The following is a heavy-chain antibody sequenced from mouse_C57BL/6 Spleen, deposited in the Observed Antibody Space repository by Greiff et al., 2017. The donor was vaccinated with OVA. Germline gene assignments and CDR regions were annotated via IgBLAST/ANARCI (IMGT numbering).Heavy chain of an antibody. CDR1: GFTFRSYA. V-gene: IGHV5-9-1*02. J-gene: IGHJ1*03. D-gene: IGHD1-1*01. CDR2: ISSGGDYI. CDR3: TRDRLDYYGSSYGYFDV. Sequence: EVKLVESGEGLVKPGGSLKLSCAASGFTFRSYAMSWVRQTPEKRLEWVAYISSGGDYIYYADTVKGRFTISSDNARNTLYLQMSSLKSEDTAMYYCTRDRLDYYGSSYGYFDVWGTGTTVTVSS.